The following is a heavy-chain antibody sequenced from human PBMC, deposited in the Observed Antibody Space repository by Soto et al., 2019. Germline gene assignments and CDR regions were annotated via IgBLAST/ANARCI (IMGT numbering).Heavy chain of an antibody. CDR2: ISSSSSYI. D-gene: IGHD2-2*01. CDR3: ARGQLLDYFDY. CDR1: GFTFSSYS. V-gene: IGHV3-21*01. J-gene: IGHJ4*02. Sequence: EVQLVESGGGLVKPGGSLRLSCAASGFTFSSYSMNWVRQAPGKGLEWVSSISSSSSYIYYADSVKGRFTISRDNAKXXXXLXMNSLRAEDTAVYYCARGQLLDYFDYWGQGTLVTVSS.